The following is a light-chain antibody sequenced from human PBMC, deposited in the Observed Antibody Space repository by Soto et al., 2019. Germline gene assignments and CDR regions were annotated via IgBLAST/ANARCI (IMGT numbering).Light chain of an antibody. CDR2: RTS. J-gene: IGKJ4*01. CDR3: QQYNNWPRAT. CDR1: QTINNN. Sequence: ETVMTQSPATLSVSPGERATLSCRASQTINNNLAWYQQKPGQAPRLLMFRTSTRATGIPARFSGSGSGTEFNITISSLQSEDSAPYYCQQYNNWPRATFGGGTKVEIK. V-gene: IGKV3-15*01.